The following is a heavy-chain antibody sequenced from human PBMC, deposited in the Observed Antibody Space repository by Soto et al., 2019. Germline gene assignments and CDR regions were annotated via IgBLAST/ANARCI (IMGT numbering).Heavy chain of an antibody. D-gene: IGHD3-3*01. V-gene: IGHV4-34*01. Sequence: SETLSLTCAVYGGSFSGYYWSWIRQPPGKGLEWIGEINHSGSTNYNPSLKSRVPISVDTSKNQFSLKLSSVTAADTAVYYCARAWSGSGRRYYYYGMDVWGQGTTVTVSS. J-gene: IGHJ6*02. CDR1: GGSFSGYY. CDR3: ARAWSGSGRRYYYYGMDV. CDR2: INHSGST.